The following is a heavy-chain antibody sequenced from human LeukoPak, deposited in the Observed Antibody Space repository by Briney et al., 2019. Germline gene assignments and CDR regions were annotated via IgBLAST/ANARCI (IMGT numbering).Heavy chain of an antibody. V-gene: IGHV1-3*01. CDR3: ARVRRVPTWWFDP. CDR2: INAGNGNT. J-gene: IGHJ5*02. CDR1: GYTFTSYA. Sequence: GASVKVSRKASGYTFTSYAMHWVRQAPGQRLEWMGWINAGNGNTKYSQKFQGRVTITRDTSASTAYMELSSLRSEDTAVYYCARVRRVPTWWFDPWGQGTLVTVSS. D-gene: IGHD1-1*01.